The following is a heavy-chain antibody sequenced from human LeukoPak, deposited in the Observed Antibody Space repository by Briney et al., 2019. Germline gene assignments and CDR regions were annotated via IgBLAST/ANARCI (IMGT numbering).Heavy chain of an antibody. CDR3: GKGRLTAGLGGG. CDR2: IDPKSGGT. J-gene: IGHJ4*02. D-gene: IGHD3-16*01. V-gene: IGHV1-2*02. CDR1: GYTFTGYY. Sequence: ASVKVSCKASGYTFTGYYMQWVRQAPGQGLEWMGWIDPKSGGTNYAQKFQGRVTMTRDTSITTAYMELSRLRSDDTAVYYCGKGRLTAGLGGGWGQGTLVTVSS.